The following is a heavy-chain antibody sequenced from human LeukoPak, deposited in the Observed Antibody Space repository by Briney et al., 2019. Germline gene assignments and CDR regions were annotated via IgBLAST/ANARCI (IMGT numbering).Heavy chain of an antibody. Sequence: GRSLRLSCAASGFTFSSYAMHWVRQAPGKGLEWVAVISYDGSNKYYADSVKGRFTISRDNPKNTLYLQMNSLRAEDTAVYYCARVPYGDYYFDYWGQGTLVSVFS. CDR1: GFTFSSYA. V-gene: IGHV3-30*04. J-gene: IGHJ4*02. D-gene: IGHD4-17*01. CDR2: ISYDGSNK. CDR3: ARVPYGDYYFDY.